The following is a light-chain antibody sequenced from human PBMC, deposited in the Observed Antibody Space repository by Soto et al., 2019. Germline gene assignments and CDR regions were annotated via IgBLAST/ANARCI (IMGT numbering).Light chain of an antibody. V-gene: IGLV2-14*01. CDR3: FSHPDSNTFYV. CDR2: EVS. Sequence: QSVLTQPASVSGSPGQSITISCSGTSSDVGGHDYVSWYQQHPGKAPKLTIFEVSRRPSGVSNRFSASKSGNTASLTISGLQAEDEADYYCFSHPDSNTFYVFGSGTKVTVL. J-gene: IGLJ1*01. CDR1: SSDVGGHDY.